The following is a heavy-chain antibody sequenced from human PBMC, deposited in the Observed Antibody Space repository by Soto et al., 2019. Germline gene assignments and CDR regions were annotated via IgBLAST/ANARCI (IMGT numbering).Heavy chain of an antibody. CDR2: INGSSTT. CDR1: GFTVSNKY. Sequence: GGSLRLSCAASGFTVSNKYMSWVRQAPGRGLEWVSFINGSSTTYYADSVKGRFTVSRDNARNSLYLQMNSLRAEDTAVYYCVRGGSSRPDYWGQGTLVTVSS. J-gene: IGHJ4*02. V-gene: IGHV3-48*01. CDR3: VRGGSSRPDY.